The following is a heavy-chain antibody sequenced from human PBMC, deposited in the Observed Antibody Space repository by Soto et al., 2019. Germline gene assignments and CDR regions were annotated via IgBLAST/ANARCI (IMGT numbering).Heavy chain of an antibody. CDR3: ARDGGHCDFDY. D-gene: IGHD3-16*01. CDR1: GYTFTSGY. J-gene: IGHJ4*02. V-gene: IGHV1-46*01. CDR2: MYPSGAAP. Sequence: ASVKVSCKASGYTFTSGYIHWVRQAPGEGLEWMGVMYPSGAAPTYAQKFQGRVTTTRDTSTSTVYMQLSSLRSEDTAVYFCARDGGHCDFDYWGQGTLVTVS.